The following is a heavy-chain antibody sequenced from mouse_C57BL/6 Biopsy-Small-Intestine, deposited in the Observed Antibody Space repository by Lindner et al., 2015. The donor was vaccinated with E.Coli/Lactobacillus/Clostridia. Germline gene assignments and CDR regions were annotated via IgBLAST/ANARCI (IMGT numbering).Heavy chain of an antibody. CDR1: GYTFTSSA. CDR3: AHDASYFYGMDV. CDR2: INTGNGNT. V-gene: IGHV1-84*02. Sequence: SVKVSCKASGYTFTSSAMHWVRQAPGQRLEWMGWINTGNGNTKYSQKFQGRVTITRDTSASTAYMELSSLRSEDTAVYYCAHDASYFYGMDVWGPGTTVTVSS. D-gene: IGHD1-1*01. J-gene: IGHJ1*01.